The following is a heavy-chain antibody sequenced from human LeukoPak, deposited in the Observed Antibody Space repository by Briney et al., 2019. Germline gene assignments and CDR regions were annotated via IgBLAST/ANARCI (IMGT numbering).Heavy chain of an antibody. V-gene: IGHV1-46*01. Sequence: EASVKVSCKASGYTFSTYYIHWMRQAPGQGLEWMGTYRSSDRDTSCAQKFQGRFTLTRDMSTTTAYMELRSLTVDDTGVYYCVREKSGGYYDYWGQGTRVIV. J-gene: IGHJ4*02. CDR3: VREKSGGYYDY. CDR1: GYTFSTYY. D-gene: IGHD3-16*01. CDR2: YRSSDRDT.